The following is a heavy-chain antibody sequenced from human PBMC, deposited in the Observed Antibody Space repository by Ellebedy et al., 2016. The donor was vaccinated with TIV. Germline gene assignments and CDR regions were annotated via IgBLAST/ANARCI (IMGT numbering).Heavy chain of an antibody. V-gene: IGHV1-46*01. CDR3: ARGVVVVITTNFYYYMDV. D-gene: IGHD3-22*01. J-gene: IGHJ6*03. CDR2: INPSGGST. CDR1: GYTFTSYY. Sequence: ASVKVSCKASGYTFTSYYMHWVRQAPGQGLEWMGIINPSGGSTSYAQKFQGRVTMTRDTSTSTVYMELSSLRSEDTAVYYCARGVVVVITTNFYYYMDVWGKGTTVTVSS.